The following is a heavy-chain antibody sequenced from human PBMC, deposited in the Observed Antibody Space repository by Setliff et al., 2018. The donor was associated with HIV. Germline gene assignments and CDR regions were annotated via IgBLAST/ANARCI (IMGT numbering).Heavy chain of an antibody. D-gene: IGHD6-19*01. CDR3: ARALAGGSGWNYFDL. CDR1: GGSISSSNYY. CDR2: IYHSGST. V-gene: IGHV4-39*02. J-gene: IGHJ4*02. Sequence: PSETLSLTCTVSGGSISSSNYYWGWIRQPPGKGLEWIGSIYHSGSTYYNPSLKSRVSISVDTSKRHFSLNLDSVTAADTAVYFCARALAGGSGWNYFDLWGPGTLVTVSS.